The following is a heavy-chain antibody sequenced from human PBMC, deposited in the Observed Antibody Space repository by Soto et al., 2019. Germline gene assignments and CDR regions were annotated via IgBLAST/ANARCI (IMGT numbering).Heavy chain of an antibody. J-gene: IGHJ4*02. CDR2: IRSKTYGGTT. Sequence: EVQLVESGGAVVQPGRSLRLSCTASGFTFGDYAMNWVRQTPGRRLECVGLIRSKTYGGTTEHAPSVKGRFTISRDDSKGIVYLQMNSLKTEDTAVYYCTRSWAGYYSDYWGQGTLVTVSS. D-gene: IGHD3-9*01. CDR3: TRSWAGYYSDY. CDR1: GFTFGDYA. V-gene: IGHV3-49*04.